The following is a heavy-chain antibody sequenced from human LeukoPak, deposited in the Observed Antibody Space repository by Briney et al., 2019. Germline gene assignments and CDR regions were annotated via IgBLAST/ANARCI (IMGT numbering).Heavy chain of an antibody. CDR2: IYSSGST. CDR1: GGSISNYD. V-gene: IGHV4-4*07. CDR3: ARDSRAGGRTSTAPDHFDY. J-gene: IGHJ4*02. D-gene: IGHD6-6*01. Sequence: SETLSLTCTVSGGSISNYDWIWLRQPAGKGVEWIGHIYSSGSTNCNHTLKRRVTMSVDASKNPFFLKLSSVTAADTAVYYCARDSRAGGRTSTAPDHFDYWGQGTLATVSS.